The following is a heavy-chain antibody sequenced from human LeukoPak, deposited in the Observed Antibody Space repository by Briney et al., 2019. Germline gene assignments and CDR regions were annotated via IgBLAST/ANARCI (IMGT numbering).Heavy chain of an antibody. V-gene: IGHV3-7*01. Sequence: GGSLRLSCEVSGFTFTDYWMNWVRQAPGKGPEWVASIRQDGSEKTYVDSVKGRFTISRDNTKNSLSLQLNGLRAEGTAVYYCARDGTAAGLYFDLWGQGTLVTVSS. CDR3: ARDGTAAGLYFDL. CDR2: IRQDGSEK. CDR1: GFTFTDYW. D-gene: IGHD6-13*01. J-gene: IGHJ4*01.